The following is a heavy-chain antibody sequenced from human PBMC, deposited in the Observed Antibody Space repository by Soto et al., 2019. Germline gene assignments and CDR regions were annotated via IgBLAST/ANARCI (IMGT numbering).Heavy chain of an antibody. CDR3: AKDIRNGDWVDAFDI. CDR1: GFTFSSYA. D-gene: IGHD3-10*01. CDR2: ISGSGGST. V-gene: IGHV3-23*01. J-gene: IGHJ3*02. Sequence: GGSLRLSCAASGFTFSSYAMSWVRQAPGKGLEWVSAISGSGGSTYYADSVKGRFTIARDKSKNTLYLQMNSLRAEDTAVYYCAKDIRNGDWVDAFDIWGQGTMVTVSS.